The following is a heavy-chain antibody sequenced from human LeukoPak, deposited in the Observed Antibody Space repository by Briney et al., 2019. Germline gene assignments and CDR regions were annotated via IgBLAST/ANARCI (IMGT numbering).Heavy chain of an antibody. CDR2: ISSNSSNT. Sequence: PGGSLRLSCAASGFTFNTYGMSWVRQAPGKGLEWISYISSNSSNTYYAYSVKGRFIISRDNAKNSPFMHMYSLRAEDTAVYIVEVMVYAHFHCGGEGALVTLSS. D-gene: IGHD2-8*01. V-gene: IGHV3-48*01. J-gene: IGHJ4*02. CDR1: GFTFNTYG. CDR3: EVMVYAHFHC.